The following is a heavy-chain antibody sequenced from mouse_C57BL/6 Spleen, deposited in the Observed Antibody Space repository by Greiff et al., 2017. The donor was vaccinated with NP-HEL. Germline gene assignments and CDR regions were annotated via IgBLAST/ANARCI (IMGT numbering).Heavy chain of an antibody. D-gene: IGHD1-1*01. CDR1: GYTFTSYW. J-gene: IGHJ4*01. CDR3: ARARYGSRVYMDY. V-gene: IGHV1-69*01. Sequence: QVQLQQPGAELVMPGASVKLSCKASGYTFTSYWMHWVKQRPGQGLEWIGEIDPSDSYTNYNQKFKGKSTLTVDKSSSTAYMQLSSLTSEDSAVYYCARARYGSRVYMDYWGQGTSVTVSS. CDR2: IDPSDSYT.